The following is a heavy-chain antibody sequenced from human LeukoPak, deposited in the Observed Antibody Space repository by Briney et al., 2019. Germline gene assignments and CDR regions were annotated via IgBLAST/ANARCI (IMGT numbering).Heavy chain of an antibody. J-gene: IGHJ4*02. CDR2: INHSGST. CDR1: GGSFSGYY. CDR3: ARTLMDTAMAIDSSGYFAFDY. Sequence: MPSETLSLTCAVYGGSFSGYYWSWIRQPPGKGLEWIGEINHSGSTNYNPSLKSRVTISVDTSKNQFSLKLSSVTAADTAVYYCARTLMDTAMAIDSSGYFAFDYWGQGTLVTVSS. D-gene: IGHD3-22*01. V-gene: IGHV4-34*01.